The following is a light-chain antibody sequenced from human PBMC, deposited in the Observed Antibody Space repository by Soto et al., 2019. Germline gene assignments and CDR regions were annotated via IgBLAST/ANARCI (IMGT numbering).Light chain of an antibody. V-gene: IGKV1-5*03. CDR1: ASISSW. CDR2: KSS. Sequence: DIQMTQSPSTLSASVGDRVTITCRASASISSWLAWYQQQPGKAPKLLIYKSSILENGVPSRFSGSGSGTDFTLTISRLEPEDFAVYYCQQYGSSGTFGQGTKVDIK. CDR3: QQYGSSGT. J-gene: IGKJ1*01.